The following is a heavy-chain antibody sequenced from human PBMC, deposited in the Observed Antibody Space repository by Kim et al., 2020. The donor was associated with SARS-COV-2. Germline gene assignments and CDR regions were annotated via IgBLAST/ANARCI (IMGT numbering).Heavy chain of an antibody. Sequence: ASVKVSCKASGYTFTNNGISWVRQAPGQGLEWMGWINTDNGNPKYAQAFKRRVIMSADTSASTAYLEMSSLEAEDTAVYYCARVSGGTDRHTDYWG. V-gene: IGHV7-4-1*02. J-gene: IGHJ4*01. D-gene: IGHD3-16*02. CDR1: GYTFTNNG. CDR2: INTDNGNP. CDR3: ARVSGGTDRHTDY.